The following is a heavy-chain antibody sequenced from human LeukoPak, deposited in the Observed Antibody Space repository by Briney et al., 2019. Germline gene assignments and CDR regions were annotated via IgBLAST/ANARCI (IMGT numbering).Heavy chain of an antibody. CDR3: ARALPVHDFWSGYYTGTSCDY. D-gene: IGHD3-3*01. J-gene: IGHJ4*02. CDR1: GFTFSSYG. CDR2: IWYDGSNK. V-gene: IGHV3-33*01. Sequence: GRSLRLSCAASGFTFSSYGMHWVRQAPGKGLEWVAVIWYDGSNKYYADSVKGRFTISRDNSKNTLYLQMNSLRAEDTAVYYCARALPVHDFWSGYYTGTSCDYWGQGTLVTVSS.